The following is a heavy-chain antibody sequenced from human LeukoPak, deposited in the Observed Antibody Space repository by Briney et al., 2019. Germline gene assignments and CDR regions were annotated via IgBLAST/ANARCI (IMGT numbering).Heavy chain of an antibody. V-gene: IGHV4-39*07. CDR3: VADTINFDY. CDR1: GGTIISTTYC. J-gene: IGHJ4*02. Sequence: SDTLSLTCSVSGGTIISTTYCWVWIRQPPGKGLEWIGSIYSSGTTIYNASIESRVTILVDTSKNQFSLHLSSVTAADTAVYYCVADTINFDYWGQGMLVTVSS. CDR2: IYSSGTT.